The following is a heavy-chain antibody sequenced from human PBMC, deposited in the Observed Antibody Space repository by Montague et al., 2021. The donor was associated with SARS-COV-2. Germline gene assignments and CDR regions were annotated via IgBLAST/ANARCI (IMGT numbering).Heavy chain of an antibody. J-gene: IGHJ5*02. D-gene: IGHD3-10*01. Sequence: SLRLSCAASGFTFSSYWMSWVRQAPGKGLEWVANIKQDGSEKYYVDSVKGRFTISRDNAKNSLYLQMNSLRAEDTAVYYCARAVSVRRAVNWFDPWGQGTLVTVSS. CDR1: GFTFSSYW. V-gene: IGHV3-7*03. CDR3: ARAVSVRRAVNWFDP. CDR2: IKQDGSEK.